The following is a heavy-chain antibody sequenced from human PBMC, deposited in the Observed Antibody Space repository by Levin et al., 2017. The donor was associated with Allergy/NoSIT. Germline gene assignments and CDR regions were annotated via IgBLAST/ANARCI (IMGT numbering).Heavy chain of an antibody. Sequence: SQTLSLTCTVSGGSLNEYYWNWIRQSPRKGLEWIGYIYYSGATTFNPSLRSRVSMSLDRSKNQFSLRLTSVTPAAPAGYYCARADLDYNDDDIERLRYFDLWGRGTLVSVS. V-gene: IGHV4-59*01. J-gene: IGHJ2*01. D-gene: IGHD4-11*01. CDR3: ARADLDYNDDDIERLRYFDL. CDR1: GGSLNEYY. CDR2: IYYSGAT.